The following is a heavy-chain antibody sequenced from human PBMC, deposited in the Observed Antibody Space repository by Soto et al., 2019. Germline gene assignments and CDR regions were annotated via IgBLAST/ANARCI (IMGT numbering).Heavy chain of an antibody. V-gene: IGHV2-5*01. CDR2: IYWYDDK. Sequence: QITLKESGPTLVKPTQTLTLTCTFSGFSLSTRGVGVGWIRQPPGKALEWLALIYWYDDKRYNPSLKSRLTITKDTSKNQVVLTMTNMDPVDTATYYCARVSGDIAVPPTAPFDNWGQGTLVTVSS. J-gene: IGHJ4*02. CDR1: GFSLSTRGVG. D-gene: IGHD6-19*01. CDR3: ARVSGDIAVPPTAPFDN.